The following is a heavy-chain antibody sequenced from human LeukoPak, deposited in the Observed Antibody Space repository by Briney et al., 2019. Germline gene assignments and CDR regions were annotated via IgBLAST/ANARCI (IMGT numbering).Heavy chain of an antibody. D-gene: IGHD3-22*01. CDR2: INSDGSST. V-gene: IGHV3-74*01. Sequence: PRGSLRLSCAASGFTFSHYWMHWVRQAPGKGLVWVSRINSDGSSTSYADSVKGRFTISRDNSKNTLYLQMNSLRDEDTAVYYCARDPLDSSGYYYGGSFDYWGQGTLVTV. J-gene: IGHJ4*02. CDR1: GFTFSHYW. CDR3: ARDPLDSSGYYYGGSFDY.